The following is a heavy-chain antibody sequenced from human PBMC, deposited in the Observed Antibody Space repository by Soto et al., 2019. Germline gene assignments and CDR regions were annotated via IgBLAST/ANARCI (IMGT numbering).Heavy chain of an antibody. CDR3: ATDRANSNWPNFDS. J-gene: IGHJ4*02. D-gene: IGHD1-1*01. Sequence: QVQLVQSGSEVKKPGSSVRVSCKTSGGSFSIYTFSWVRQAPGQGLEWMGRVLPFLDLTSYSQKFQGRVTITADQPTARAYLDLNKLTSEDTAFYYCATDRANSNWPNFDSWGQGTLVTVSS. CDR2: VLPFLDLT. CDR1: GGSFSIYT. V-gene: IGHV1-69*02.